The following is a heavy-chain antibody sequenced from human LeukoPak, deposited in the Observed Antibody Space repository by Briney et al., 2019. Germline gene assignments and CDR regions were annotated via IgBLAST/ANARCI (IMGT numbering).Heavy chain of an antibody. D-gene: IGHD3-22*01. CDR2: INPNSGGT. Sequence: ASVKVSCKASGYTFTGYYMHWVRQAPGQGLEWMGWINPNSGGTNYAQKVQGRVTMTTDTSTTTAYMELRSLRSDDTAVYYCARGPYSYDSSGAFDIWGQGTMVTVSS. CDR1: GYTFTGYY. J-gene: IGHJ3*02. CDR3: ARGPYSYDSSGAFDI. V-gene: IGHV1-2*02.